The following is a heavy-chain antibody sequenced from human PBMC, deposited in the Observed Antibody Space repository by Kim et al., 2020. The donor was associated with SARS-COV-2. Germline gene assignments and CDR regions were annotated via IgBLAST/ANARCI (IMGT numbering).Heavy chain of an antibody. CDR1: GFTFSSYA. D-gene: IGHD3-10*01. Sequence: GGSLRLSCAASGFTFSSYAMHWVRQAPGKGLEWGAVISYDGSNKYYADSVKGRFTISRDNSKNTLYLQMNSLRAEDTAVYYCARGGYGGGSGSDPWANYFDYWGQGPLLTVSS. CDR2: ISYDGSNK. V-gene: IGHV3-30*04. CDR3: ARGGYGGGSGSDPWANYFDY. J-gene: IGHJ4*02.